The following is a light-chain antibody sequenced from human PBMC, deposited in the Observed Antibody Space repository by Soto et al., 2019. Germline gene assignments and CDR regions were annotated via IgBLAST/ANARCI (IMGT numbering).Light chain of an antibody. CDR1: SSDVGAYNY. J-gene: IGLJ1*01. CDR2: EVS. CDR3: SSYTSSRTLV. V-gene: IGLV2-14*01. Sequence: QSVLTQPASVSGSPGQSITISCTGTSSDVGAYNYVSWYQQHPDKAPKLMIYEVSNRPSGVSHRFSGSKSDNTASLTISGLQTDDEADYYCSSYTSSRTLVFGTGTKVTVL.